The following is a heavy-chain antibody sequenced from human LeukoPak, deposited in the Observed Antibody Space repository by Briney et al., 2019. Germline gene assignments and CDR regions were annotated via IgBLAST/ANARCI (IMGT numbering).Heavy chain of an antibody. CDR1: GYTFVGYY. Sequence: ASVKVSCKASGYTFVGYYLHWVRQAPGQGLEWMAWIDPYTGNTHYAQKFQGRITVTRDTSVSTTYMELSWLASDDTARYYCAREYSASEHWGQGSLVTVSS. D-gene: IGHD5-12*01. CDR3: AREYSASEH. J-gene: IGHJ4*02. CDR2: IDPYTGNT. V-gene: IGHV1-2*02.